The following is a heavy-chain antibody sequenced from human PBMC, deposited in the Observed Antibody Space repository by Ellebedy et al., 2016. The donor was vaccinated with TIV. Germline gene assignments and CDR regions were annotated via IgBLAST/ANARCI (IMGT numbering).Heavy chain of an antibody. CDR1: GFTFSSYA. CDR3: AKGRVGGSDSSAPRYYFDY. Sequence: GESLKISCAASGFTFSSYAMSWVRQAPGKGLEWVSTISNTGSRTYYADSVEGRFIISRDNSKKTLYLQMNSLRAEDTAVYYCAKGRVGGSDSSAPRYYFDYWGLGTLVTVSS. V-gene: IGHV3-23*01. J-gene: IGHJ4*02. CDR2: ISNTGSRT. D-gene: IGHD3-22*01.